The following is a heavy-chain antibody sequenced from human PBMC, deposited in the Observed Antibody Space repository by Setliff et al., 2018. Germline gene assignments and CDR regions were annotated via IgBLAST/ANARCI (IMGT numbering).Heavy chain of an antibody. CDR1: GFTFSDAW. D-gene: IGHD3-9*01. CDR2: IKSKTDGGTT. CDR3: TTQPTPGYDILTGYYVSLGSYYFDY. Sequence: GGSLRLSCAASGFTFSDAWMTWVRQAPGKGREWVGRIKSKTDGGTTDYAAPVKGRFTISRDDSQNTLYLQMNSVKTEDTAVYYCTTQPTPGYDILTGYYVSLGSYYFDYWGQGTLVTV. J-gene: IGHJ4*02. V-gene: IGHV3-15*01.